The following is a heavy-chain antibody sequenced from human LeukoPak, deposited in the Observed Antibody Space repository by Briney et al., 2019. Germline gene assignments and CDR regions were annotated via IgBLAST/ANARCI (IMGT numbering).Heavy chain of an antibody. Sequence: GGSLRLSCAASGFTFSNAWMSWVRQAPGKGLEWVGRIKSKTDGGTTDYAAPVKGRFTISRDDSKNTLYLQMNSLKIEDTAVYYCTARLLWFGELFFWGQGTLVTVSS. CDR1: GFTFSNAW. CDR3: TARLLWFGELFF. D-gene: IGHD3-10*01. J-gene: IGHJ4*02. V-gene: IGHV3-15*01. CDR2: IKSKTDGGTT.